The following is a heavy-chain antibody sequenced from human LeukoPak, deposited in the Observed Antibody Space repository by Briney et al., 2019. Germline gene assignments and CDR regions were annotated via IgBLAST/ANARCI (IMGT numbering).Heavy chain of an antibody. CDR3: ARSSSSWSYYYYGMDV. D-gene: IGHD6-13*01. J-gene: IGHJ6*02. CDR1: GGTFSSYA. V-gene: IGHV1-69*13. Sequence: GASVKVSCKASGGTFSSYAISWVRQAAGQGLEWMGGIIPIFGTANYAQKFQGRVTITADESTSTAYMELSSLRSEDTAVYYCARSSSSWSYYYYGMDVWGQGTTVTVSS. CDR2: IIPIFGTA.